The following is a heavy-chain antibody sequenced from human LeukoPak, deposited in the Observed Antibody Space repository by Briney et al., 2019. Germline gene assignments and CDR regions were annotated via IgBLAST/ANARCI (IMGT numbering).Heavy chain of an antibody. J-gene: IGHJ4*02. CDR3: AKGTYVVVTAALDY. V-gene: IGHV3-23*01. CDR2: ISGSGGST. CDR1: GFTFSNYA. D-gene: IGHD2-21*02. Sequence: GGSLRLSCAASGFTFSNYAMSWVRQAPGKGLEWVSIISGSGGSTYYVDSVKGRFTISRDNAKNTLYVQMNSLRAEDTAVYYCAKGTYVVVTAALDYWGQGTLVTVSS.